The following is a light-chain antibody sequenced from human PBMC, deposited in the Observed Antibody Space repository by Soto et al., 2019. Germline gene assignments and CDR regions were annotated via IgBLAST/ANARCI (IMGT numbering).Light chain of an antibody. CDR1: SSDVGGYKY. CDR2: EVN. J-gene: IGLJ1*01. CDR3: ISYAGSTNV. V-gene: IGLV2-8*01. Sequence: QSVLAQPPSASGSPGQSVTISCTGTSSDVGGYKYVSWYQQHPGKAPKLIIYEVNKRPSGVPDRYSGSKSGNTASLTVSGLQAEDEADYYCISYAGSTNVFGTGTRSPS.